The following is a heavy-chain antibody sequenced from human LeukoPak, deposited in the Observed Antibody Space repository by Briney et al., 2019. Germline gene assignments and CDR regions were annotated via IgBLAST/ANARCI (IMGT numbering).Heavy chain of an antibody. J-gene: IGHJ4*02. Sequence: GSLRLSCAASGFTFSSYSMNWVRQAPGKGLEWVSSIISSSSYIYYAESVKGRFTISRDNAKNPLYLQMNSLRAEDTAVYYCARDLQLSPTRRYYFDYWGQGTLVTVPS. CDR2: IISSSSYI. V-gene: IGHV3-21*01. CDR1: GFTFSSYS. CDR3: ARDLQLSPTRRYYFDY. D-gene: IGHD5-18*01.